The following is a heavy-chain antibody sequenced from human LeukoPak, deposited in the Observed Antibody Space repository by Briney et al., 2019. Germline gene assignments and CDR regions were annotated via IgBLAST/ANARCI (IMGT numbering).Heavy chain of an antibody. CDR2: INPIFGKA. Sequence: EASVKVSCKASGGTFSSYAISWVRQATGQGLEWTGGINPIFGKANYAQKFQGRVTITADESTSTAYMELSSLRSEDTAVYYCARDRDSSSWRDYYYYGMDGWGKGTTVTVSS. D-gene: IGHD6-13*01. CDR3: ARDRDSSSWRDYYYYGMDG. J-gene: IGHJ6*04. CDR1: GGTFSSYA. V-gene: IGHV1-69*13.